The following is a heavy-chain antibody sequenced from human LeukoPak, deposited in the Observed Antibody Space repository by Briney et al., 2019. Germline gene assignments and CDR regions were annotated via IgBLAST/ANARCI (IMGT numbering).Heavy chain of an antibody. CDR2: IYSGGST. Sequence: GGSLRLSCAASGFTVSSNYMSWVRQAPGKGLEWVSVIYSGGSTYYADSVKGRFTISRDNSKNTLYLQMNSLRAEDTAVYYCARTPGYSYGYSFDYWGQGTLVTVSS. V-gene: IGHV3-66*01. D-gene: IGHD5-18*01. J-gene: IGHJ4*02. CDR3: ARTPGYSYGYSFDY. CDR1: GFTVSSNY.